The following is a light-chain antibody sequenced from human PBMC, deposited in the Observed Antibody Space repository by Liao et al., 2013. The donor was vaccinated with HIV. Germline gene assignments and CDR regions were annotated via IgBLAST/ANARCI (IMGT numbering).Light chain of an antibody. Sequence: SYELTQPPSVSVSPGQTASITCSGDKLSSTYACWYQQKPGQSPVLVIYQDNKRPSGIPERFSGSNSGNTATLTISGTQAMDEADYYCQAWDSSTEFGGGTKLTVL. V-gene: IGLV3-1*01. CDR3: QAWDSSTE. CDR1: KLSSTY. J-gene: IGLJ2*01. CDR2: QDN.